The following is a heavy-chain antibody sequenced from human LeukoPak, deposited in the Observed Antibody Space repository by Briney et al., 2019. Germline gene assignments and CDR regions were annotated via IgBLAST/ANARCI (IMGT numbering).Heavy chain of an antibody. D-gene: IGHD2-8*01. V-gene: IGHV1-2*02. Sequence: ASVKVSCKASGYTFTGYYMHWVRQAPGQGLEWMGWINPNSGGTNYAQKFQGRVTMTRDTSISTAYMELSRLRSDDTAVYYCARENCTNGVCYKQLGYWGQGTLVTVSS. CDR1: GYTFTGYY. J-gene: IGHJ4*02. CDR2: INPNSGGT. CDR3: ARENCTNGVCYKQLGY.